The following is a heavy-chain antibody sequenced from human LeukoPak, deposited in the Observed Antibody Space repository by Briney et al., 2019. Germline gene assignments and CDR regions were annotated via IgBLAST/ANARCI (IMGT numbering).Heavy chain of an antibody. J-gene: IGHJ6*03. V-gene: IGHV3-33*08. CDR1: GFTVSSNY. CDR3: ARAQGYCSNGVCYTGYYYYMDV. Sequence: GGSLRLSCATSGFTVSSNYMSWVRQAPGKGLEWVAVIWYDGSNKYYADSVKGRFTISRDNSKNTLYLQVNSLRAEDTAVYYCARAQGYCSNGVCYTGYYYYMDVWGKGTTVTVSS. CDR2: IWYDGSNK. D-gene: IGHD2-8*01.